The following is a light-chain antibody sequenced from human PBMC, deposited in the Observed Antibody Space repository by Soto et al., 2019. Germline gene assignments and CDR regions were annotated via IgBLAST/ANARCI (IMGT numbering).Light chain of an antibody. CDR2: GAS. V-gene: IGKV3-20*01. CDR3: QQYGSSPPYT. Sequence: EIVMTQSPNTVSVSPGDRATLSCRASQSVDSNLAWYQQKPGQAPRLLIYGASSRATGIPDRFSGSGSGTDFTLTISRLEPEDFAVYYCQQYGSSPPYTFGQGTKVDI. CDR1: QSVDSN. J-gene: IGKJ2*01.